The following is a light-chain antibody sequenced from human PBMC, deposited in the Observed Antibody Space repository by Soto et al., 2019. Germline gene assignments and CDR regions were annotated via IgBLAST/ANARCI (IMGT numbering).Light chain of an antibody. J-gene: IGKJ4*01. CDR3: QQYGTSPLT. Sequence: EIVLTQSPGTLSLSPGERATLSCRASQSITRSLLAWYQQKRGQAPRLIIYGAASRATGIPERFSGRASGTDFTLTISRLEPEDFAIYYCQQYGTSPLTFGGGTKVEIK. V-gene: IGKV3-20*01. CDR1: QSITRSL. CDR2: GAA.